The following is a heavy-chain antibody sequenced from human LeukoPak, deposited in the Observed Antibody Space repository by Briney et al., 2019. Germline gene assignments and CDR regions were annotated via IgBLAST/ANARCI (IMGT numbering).Heavy chain of an antibody. V-gene: IGHV3-33*01. CDR2: IWYVGSNK. CDR3: ARERSYGSSHPYYFDY. CDR1: GFTFRSYG. D-gene: IGHD6-13*01. J-gene: IGHJ4*02. Sequence: PGGSLRLSCAASGFTFRSYGMHWVRQAPGKGLEWVAAIWYVGSNKYYADSVKGRFTISRDNSKNTLYLQMNSLRAEDTAVYYCARERSYGSSHPYYFDYWGQGTLVTVSS.